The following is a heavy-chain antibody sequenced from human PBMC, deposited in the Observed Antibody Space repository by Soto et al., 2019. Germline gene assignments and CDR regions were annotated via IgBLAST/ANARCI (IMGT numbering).Heavy chain of an antibody. V-gene: IGHV1-3*04. J-gene: IGHJ4*02. D-gene: IGHD6-13*01. Sequence: QVQLVQSGAEVKKPGASVKVSCKTSGYTFTSYAMHWVRQAPGQRLEWMGWINTGNGNTRFSQNFQGRVTITRDTSASTSYMELSSLRSGDTAVSYCARDPGGSSWYGAYWGQGTLVTVSS. CDR2: INTGNGNT. CDR3: ARDPGGSSWYGAY. CDR1: GYTFTSYA.